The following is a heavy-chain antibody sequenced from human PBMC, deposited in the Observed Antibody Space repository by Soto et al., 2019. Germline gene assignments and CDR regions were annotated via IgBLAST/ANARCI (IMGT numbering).Heavy chain of an antibody. Sequence: SLRLSCAASGFTFSSYGMHWVRQAPGKGLEWVAVISYGGGNIYYADSVKGRFTISRDNSNSTLYLQMNSLRAEDTAMYYCAKGDSMIRGVYGMNVWGRGTTVTVSS. V-gene: IGHV3-30*18. CDR1: GFTFSSYG. CDR2: ISYGGGNI. CDR3: AKGDSMIRGVYGMNV. D-gene: IGHD3-10*01. J-gene: IGHJ6*02.